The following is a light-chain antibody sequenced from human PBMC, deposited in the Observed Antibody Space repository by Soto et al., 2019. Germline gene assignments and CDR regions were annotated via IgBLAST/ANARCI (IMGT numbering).Light chain of an antibody. CDR3: QVWDSSSDHPVV. CDR1: KIGSKS. CDR2: DDS. J-gene: IGLJ2*01. V-gene: IGLV3-21*02. Sequence: SYELTQPPSVSVAPGQTARITCGGNKIGSKSVHWYQQKPGQAPVLVVYDDSDRPSGMPERFSGTKAGNTATLTLSRVEDGDEADYYCQVWDSSSDHPVVFGGVNQLTVL.